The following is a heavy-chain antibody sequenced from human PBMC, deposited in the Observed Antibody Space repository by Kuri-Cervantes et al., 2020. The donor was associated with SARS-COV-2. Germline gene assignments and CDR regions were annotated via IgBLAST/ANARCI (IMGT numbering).Heavy chain of an antibody. CDR2: IRYDGSNK. D-gene: IGHD3-22*01. Sequence: GESLKISCAASGFTFSSYGMHWVRQAPGKGLEWVAFIRYDGSNKYYADSVKGRFTISRDNSKNTLYLQMNSLRAEDTAVYYCARERTITMIVVVIGGKDAFDIWGQGTMVTVSS. CDR3: ARERTITMIVVVIGGKDAFDI. V-gene: IGHV3-30*02. J-gene: IGHJ3*02. CDR1: GFTFSSYG.